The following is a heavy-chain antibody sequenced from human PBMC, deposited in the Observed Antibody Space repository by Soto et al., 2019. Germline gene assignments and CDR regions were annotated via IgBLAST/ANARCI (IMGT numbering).Heavy chain of an antibody. CDR2: TYYRSKWYN. CDR1: GASVSSNSAA. V-gene: IGHV6-1*01. CDR3: ARDLGCSSTSCYMESDWFDP. Sequence: PSQTLSLTCAISGASVSSNSAAWNLIRQSPARGLKWLGRTYYRSKWYNDYAVSVKSRININPDTSKNQFSLQLNSVTPEDTAVYYCARDLGCSSTSCYMESDWFDPWGQGTLVTVSS. J-gene: IGHJ5*02. D-gene: IGHD2-2*02.